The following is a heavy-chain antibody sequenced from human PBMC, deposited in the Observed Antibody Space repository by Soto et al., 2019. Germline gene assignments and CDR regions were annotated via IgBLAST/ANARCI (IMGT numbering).Heavy chain of an antibody. D-gene: IGHD6-13*01. CDR3: AKCTVNTFDSSGWCNWLDP. CDR2: IRGTGVGK. CDR1: GFIFSSSS. V-gene: IGHV3-23*01. J-gene: IGHJ5*02. Sequence: EVQLLESGGGLIQPGGSLRLSCAASGFIFSSSSMSWVRQAPGKGLEWVAAIRGTGVGKHYAESVKGRFTISRDSSKNTLSLQMNSLRVEDTAVYYGAKCTVNTFDSSGWCNWLDPWGQGSLVTVSS.